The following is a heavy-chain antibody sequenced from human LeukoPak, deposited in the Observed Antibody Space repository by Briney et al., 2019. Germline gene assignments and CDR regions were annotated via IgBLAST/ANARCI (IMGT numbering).Heavy chain of an antibody. CDR3: ARDSDYYYDSSAWGFDY. J-gene: IGHJ4*02. Sequence: GASVKVSCKVSGYTFTSYGISWVRQAPGQGLEWMGWISAYNGNTNYAQKLQGRVTMTTDTSTSTAYMELRSLRSDDTAVYYCARDSDYYYDSSAWGFDYWGQGTLVTVSP. V-gene: IGHV1-18*01. CDR2: ISAYNGNT. D-gene: IGHD3-22*01. CDR1: GYTFTSYG.